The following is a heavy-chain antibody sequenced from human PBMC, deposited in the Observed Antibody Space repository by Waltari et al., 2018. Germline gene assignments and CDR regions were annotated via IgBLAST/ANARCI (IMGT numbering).Heavy chain of an antibody. CDR2: IINDGTIV. J-gene: IGHJ4*02. CDR3: ARNGSDFSFDQ. V-gene: IGHV3-74*03. D-gene: IGHD3-3*01. Sequence: ELQLVESGGGLVQPGGSLRLSCAASGFTFSNYWMHWVRQAPGKGLVWFSRIINDGTIVTYADSVKGRFTISRDNAKNTLYLKLDSVRADDAAVYFCARNGSDFSFDQWGQGTRVTVSS. CDR1: GFTFSNYW.